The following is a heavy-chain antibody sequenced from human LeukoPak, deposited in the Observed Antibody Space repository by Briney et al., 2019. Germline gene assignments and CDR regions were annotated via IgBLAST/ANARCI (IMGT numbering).Heavy chain of an antibody. CDR2: ISAYNGNT. Sequence: GASVKVSCKASGYTFTSYGISWVRQAPGQGLEWMGWISAYNGNTNYAQKLQGRVTMTTDTSTSTAYMELRSLRSEDTAVYYCARDLDFRSGSPGGAAAWGQGTLVTVSS. J-gene: IGHJ4*02. D-gene: IGHD3-3*01. CDR3: ARDLDFRSGSPGGAAA. V-gene: IGHV1-18*01. CDR1: GYTFTSYG.